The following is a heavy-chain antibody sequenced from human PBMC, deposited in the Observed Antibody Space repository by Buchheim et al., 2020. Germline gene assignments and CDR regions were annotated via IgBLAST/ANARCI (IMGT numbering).Heavy chain of an antibody. D-gene: IGHD6-6*01. CDR2: IYSGGFT. CDR3: ARESGSHLAARRGMGYYYGMDV. V-gene: IGHV3-66*01. Sequence: EVQLVESGGGLVQPGGSLRLSCAASGFTVSNTYMSWVRQAPGKGLEWVSIIYSGGFTYYADSVKGRFTISRDNSKNSLYLQMNSLRDEDTAVYYCARESGSHLAARRGMGYYYGMDVWGQGTT. J-gene: IGHJ6*02. CDR1: GFTVSNTY.